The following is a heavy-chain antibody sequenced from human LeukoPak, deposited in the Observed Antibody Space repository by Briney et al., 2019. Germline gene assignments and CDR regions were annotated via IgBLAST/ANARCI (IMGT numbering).Heavy chain of an antibody. CDR3: ARGPNYYGSGSYLYYYYYYGMDV. Sequence: PSETLSLTCTVSGGSISSYYWSWIRQPPGKGLEWIGYIYYSGSTNYNPSLKSRVTISVDTSKNQFSLELSSVTAADTAVYYRARGPNYYGSGSYLYYYYYYGMDVWGQGTTVTVSS. V-gene: IGHV4-59*01. CDR1: GGSISSYY. CDR2: IYYSGST. D-gene: IGHD3-10*01. J-gene: IGHJ6*02.